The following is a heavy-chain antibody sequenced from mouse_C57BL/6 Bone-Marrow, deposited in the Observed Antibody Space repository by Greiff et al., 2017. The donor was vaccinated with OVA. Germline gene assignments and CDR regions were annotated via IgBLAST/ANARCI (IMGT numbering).Heavy chain of an antibody. Sequence: DVKLQESGTVLARPGASVKMSCKTSGYTFTSYWMHWVKQRPGQGLEWIGAIYPGNSDTSYNQKFKGKAKLTAVTSASTAYMELSSLTNEDSAVYYCIVITTDYYAMDYWGQGTSVTVSS. CDR3: IVITTDYYAMDY. J-gene: IGHJ4*01. D-gene: IGHD2-4*01. CDR1: GYTFTSYW. CDR2: IYPGNSDT. V-gene: IGHV1-5*01.